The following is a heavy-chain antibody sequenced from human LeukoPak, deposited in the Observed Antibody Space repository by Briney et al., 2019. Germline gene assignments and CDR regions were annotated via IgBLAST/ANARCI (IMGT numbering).Heavy chain of an antibody. J-gene: IGHJ4*02. CDR2: ISGNGGNK. D-gene: IGHD3-3*01. CDR1: GFGFSTYA. Sequence: GKSLRLSCATSGFGFSTYAMAWVRQAPGTGLGWVATISGNGGNKYYANSVKGRFTISRDNSRTAVTVYLQMSSLRSDDTAIYYCAKQAPTTIFDVDSAHFDYWGQGTLVTVSS. V-gene: IGHV3-23*01. CDR3: AKQAPTTIFDVDSAHFDY.